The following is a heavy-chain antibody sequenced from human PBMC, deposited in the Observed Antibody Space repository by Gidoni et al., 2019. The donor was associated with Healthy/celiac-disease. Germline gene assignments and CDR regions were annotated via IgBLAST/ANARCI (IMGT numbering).Heavy chain of an antibody. CDR1: GFPFRRSS. J-gene: IGHJ5*02. D-gene: IGHD2-2*01. Sequence: EVQLVESGGALVKPGGSLRLSCAASGFPFRRSSMNWVRQAPGKGLEWVSSISSSSSYRYYADSVKGRFTISRDNAKNSLYLQMNSLRAEDTAVYYCARDPGYCSSTSCYGWFDPWGQGTLVTVSS. CDR3: ARDPGYCSSTSCYGWFDP. CDR2: ISSSSSYR. V-gene: IGHV3-21*01.